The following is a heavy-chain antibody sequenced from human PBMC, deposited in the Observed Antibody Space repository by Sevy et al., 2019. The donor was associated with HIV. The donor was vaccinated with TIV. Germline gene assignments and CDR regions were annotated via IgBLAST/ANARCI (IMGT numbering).Heavy chain of an antibody. CDR1: TFTFGHYA. Sequence: GGSLRLSCAASTFTFGHYAMHWVRQAPGKGLQWVAGISYEGSNEYYTDYVEGRFTISRDNSKNTLNLEMNNLRVEETALYYCARDWGTPPTAILYYFDFWGQGIPVTVSS. CDR3: ARDWGTPPTAILYYFDF. D-gene: IGHD3-16*01. V-gene: IGHV3-30*04. CDR2: ISYEGSNE. J-gene: IGHJ4*02.